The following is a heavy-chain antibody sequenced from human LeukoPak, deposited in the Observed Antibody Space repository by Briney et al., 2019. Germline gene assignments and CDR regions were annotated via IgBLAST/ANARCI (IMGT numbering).Heavy chain of an antibody. J-gene: IGHJ4*02. CDR3: AQHEYSGTYYVDY. CDR1: GFTFSSYS. CDR2: IYYSGSI. V-gene: IGHV4-59*08. Sequence: GSLRLSCAASGFTFSSYSMNWVRQAPGKGLEWIGYIYYSGSINYNPSLKSRITISVDTSKNQFSLKLSSVTAADTAVYYCAQHEYSGTYYVDYWGQGTLVTVSS. D-gene: IGHD1-26*01.